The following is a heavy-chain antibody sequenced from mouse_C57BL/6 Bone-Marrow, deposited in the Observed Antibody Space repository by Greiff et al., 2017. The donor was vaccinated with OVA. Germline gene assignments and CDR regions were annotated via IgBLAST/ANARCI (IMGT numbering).Heavy chain of an antibody. D-gene: IGHD2-5*01. CDR1: GFTFSSYA. Sequence: EVKLVESGGGLVKPGGSLKLSCAASGFTFSSYAMSWVRQTPEKRLEWVATISDGGSYTYYPANVKGRFTISRDNAKNNLYLQMSHLKSEDTAMYYCARGGFYSKFDYWGQGTTLTVSS. J-gene: IGHJ2*01. CDR3: ARGGFYSKFDY. V-gene: IGHV5-4*03. CDR2: ISDGGSYT.